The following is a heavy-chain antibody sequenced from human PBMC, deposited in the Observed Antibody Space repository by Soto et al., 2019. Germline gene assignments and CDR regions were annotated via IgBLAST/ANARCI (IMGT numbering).Heavy chain of an antibody. V-gene: IGHV4-59*01. J-gene: IGHJ5*02. CDR1: GGSISSYY. D-gene: IGHD2-2*01. Sequence: SETLSLTCTVSGGSISSYYWSWIRQPPGKGLEWIGYIYYSGSTNYNPSLKSRVTISVDTSKNQFSLKLSSVTAADTAVYYCARDHGYDQLLLSESGWFDPWGQGTLVTVSS. CDR3: ARDHGYDQLLLSESGWFDP. CDR2: IYYSGST.